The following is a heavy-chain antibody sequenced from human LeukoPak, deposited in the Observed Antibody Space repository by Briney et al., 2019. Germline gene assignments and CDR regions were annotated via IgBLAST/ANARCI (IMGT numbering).Heavy chain of an antibody. CDR3: ARASDRSEYYYDSSGYNDY. CDR2: INPNSGGT. D-gene: IGHD3-22*01. Sequence: ASVKVSCKASGYTFTGYYMHWVRQAPGQGLEWMGWINPNSGGTNYAQKFQGRVTMTRDTSISTAYMELSRLRSDDTAVYYCARASDRSEYYYDSSGYNDYWGQGTLVTVSS. CDR1: GYTFTGYY. V-gene: IGHV1-2*02. J-gene: IGHJ4*02.